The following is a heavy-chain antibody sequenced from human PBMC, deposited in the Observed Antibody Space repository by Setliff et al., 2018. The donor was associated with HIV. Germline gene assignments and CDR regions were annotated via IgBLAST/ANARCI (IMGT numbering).Heavy chain of an antibody. CDR1: GFTFNNYG. J-gene: IGHJ4*02. D-gene: IGHD5-12*01. Sequence: PGGSLRLSCAASGFTFNNYGMHWVRQAPGKGLEWVAFIQYDGSNKYYADSVKGRFTISRDNSKNTVYLEMNSLRAGDTAVYYCTKERGEGYGYYFHYWGQGTLVTVSS. CDR2: IQYDGSNK. V-gene: IGHV3-30*02. CDR3: TKERGEGYGYYFHY.